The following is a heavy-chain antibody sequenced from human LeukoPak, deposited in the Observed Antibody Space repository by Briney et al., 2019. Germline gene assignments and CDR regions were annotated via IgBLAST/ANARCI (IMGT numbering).Heavy chain of an antibody. V-gene: IGHV3-30*02. CDR2: IRYDGSNK. CDR3: AKDIETTTYGGYMDV. Sequence: PGGSLRLSCAASGFTFSSYWMSWVRQAPGKGLEWVAFIRYDGSNKYYADSVKGRFTISRDNAKNSLYLQMNSLRAEDMALYYCAKDIETTTYGGYMDVWGKGTTVTVSS. CDR1: GFTFSSYW. D-gene: IGHD2/OR15-2a*01. J-gene: IGHJ6*03.